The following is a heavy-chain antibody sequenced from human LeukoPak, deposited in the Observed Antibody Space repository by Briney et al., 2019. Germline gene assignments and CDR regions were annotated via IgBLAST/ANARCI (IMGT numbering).Heavy chain of an antibody. CDR3: ARELRGYSGPAIDY. CDR1: GFTFSSYG. J-gene: IGHJ4*02. Sequence: GRSLRLPCAASGFTFSSYGMDWVRQAPGKGLEWVAVIWYDGSNKYYADSVKGRFTISRDNSKNTLYLQMNSLRAEDTAVYYCARELRGYSGPAIDYWGQGTLVTVSS. CDR2: IWYDGSNK. V-gene: IGHV3-33*01. D-gene: IGHD5-12*01.